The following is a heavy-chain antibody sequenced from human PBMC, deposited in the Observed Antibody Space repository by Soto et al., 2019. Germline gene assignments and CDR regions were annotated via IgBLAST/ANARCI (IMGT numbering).Heavy chain of an antibody. V-gene: IGHV3-21*01. CDR1: GFTFSSYS. CDR2: ISSSSSYI. Sequence: GGSLRLSCAASGFTFSSYSMNWVRQAPGKGLEWVSSISSSSSYIYYADSVKGRFTISRDNAKNSLYLQMNSLRAEDTAVNYCARVPRFYAFAFWGQGSMVTVSS. J-gene: IGHJ3*01. CDR3: ARVPRFYAFAF. D-gene: IGHD5-12*01.